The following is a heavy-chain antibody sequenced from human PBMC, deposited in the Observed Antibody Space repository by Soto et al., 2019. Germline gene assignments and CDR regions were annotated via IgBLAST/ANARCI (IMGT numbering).Heavy chain of an antibody. CDR3: ARVSVAGTWGFDY. CDR2: IIPIFGTA. Sequence: SVKVSCKASGGTFRSYVISWVRQAPGQGLEWMGGIIPIFGTANYAQRFQGRVTITADESASTAYMELSSLRSEDTAVYYCARVSVAGTWGFDYWGQGTLVTVSS. J-gene: IGHJ4*02. D-gene: IGHD6-19*01. CDR1: GGTFRSYV. V-gene: IGHV1-69*13.